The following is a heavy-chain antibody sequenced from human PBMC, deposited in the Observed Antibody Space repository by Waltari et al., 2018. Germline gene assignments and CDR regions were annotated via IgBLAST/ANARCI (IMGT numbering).Heavy chain of an antibody. CDR3: ARDLYHAMDV. V-gene: IGHV3-74*01. CDR1: GLPFRRHW. Sequence: EVRLVESGGGLVQPAGSLSLACAASGLPFRRHWLHWVRQVPGKGVVWVSRVKDDGRSISYADSGKGRFSISRDNAKNMLYLQMNSLRAEDTAVYYCARDLYHAMDVWGQGTTVIVSS. CDR2: VKDDGRSI. J-gene: IGHJ6*02.